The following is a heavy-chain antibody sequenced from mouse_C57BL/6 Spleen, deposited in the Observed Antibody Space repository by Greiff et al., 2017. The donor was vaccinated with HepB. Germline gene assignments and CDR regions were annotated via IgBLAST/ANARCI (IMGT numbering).Heavy chain of an antibody. Sequence: EVMLVESGGDLVKPGGSLKLSCAASGFTFSSYGMSWVRQTPDKRLEWVATISSGGSYTYYPDSVKGRFTISRDNAKNTLYLQMSSLKSEDTAMYYCARGGITTVAWYFDVWGTGTTVTVSS. CDR1: GFTFSSYG. CDR3: ARGGITTVAWYFDV. D-gene: IGHD1-1*01. CDR2: ISSGGSYT. J-gene: IGHJ1*03. V-gene: IGHV5-6*02.